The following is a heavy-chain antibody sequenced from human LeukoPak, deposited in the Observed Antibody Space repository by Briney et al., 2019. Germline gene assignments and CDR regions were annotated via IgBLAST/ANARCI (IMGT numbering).Heavy chain of an antibody. D-gene: IGHD5-18*01. V-gene: IGHV4-61*01. Sequence: SETLSLTFTVSGGSVSSGSYYWSWVRQPPGKGLEWIGYIYYSGSTNYNPSLKSRVTISVDTSKNQFSLKLSSVTAADTAVYYCARTQVRRYSYGYLPWGQGTLVTVSS. CDR1: GGSVSSGSYY. CDR3: ARTQVRRYSYGYLP. CDR2: IYYSGST. J-gene: IGHJ5*02.